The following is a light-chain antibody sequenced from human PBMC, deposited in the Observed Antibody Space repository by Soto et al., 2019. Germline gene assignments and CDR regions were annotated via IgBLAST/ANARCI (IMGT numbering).Light chain of an antibody. J-gene: IGKJ1*01. Sequence: EIVLTQSPGTLSLSPGERATLSCRASQSFSSNYLAWYQQKPGQAPRILIYGATTRATGIPDRFSGSESGTAFILTFSRLEPEDSAVYYCQQYSSVWTLAQGTKV. V-gene: IGKV3-20*01. CDR2: GAT. CDR3: QQYSSVWT. CDR1: QSFSSNY.